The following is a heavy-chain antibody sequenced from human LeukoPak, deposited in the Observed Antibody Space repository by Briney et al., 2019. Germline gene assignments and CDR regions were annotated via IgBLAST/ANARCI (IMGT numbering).Heavy chain of an antibody. CDR3: ARDVGIAARLGDWFDP. D-gene: IGHD6-6*01. CDR2: INHSGST. J-gene: IGHJ5*02. CDR1: GDSINTVGYH. V-gene: IGHV4-39*07. Sequence: PSETLSLTCTVSGDSINTVGYHWSWIRQPPGKGLEWIGEINHSGSTNYNPSLKSRVTISVDTSKNQFSLKLSSVTAADTAVYYCARDVGIAARLGDWFDPWGQGTLVTVSS.